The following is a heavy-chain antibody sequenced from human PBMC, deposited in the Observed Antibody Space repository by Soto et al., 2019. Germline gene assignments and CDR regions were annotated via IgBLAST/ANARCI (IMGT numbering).Heavy chain of an antibody. CDR1: GASSSDYN. V-gene: IGHV4-34*12. J-gene: IGHJ4*02. CDR2: VMYSGST. CDR3: ARSRILSGRYFDS. Sequence: QVQLQQWGAGLLKPSETLSLTCAVYGASSSDYNWSWIRESPGKGLEWIGEVMYSGSTNYNPSLKSRXTVSXNXPKNQFSLKVTSVTAADTAVYYCARSRILSGRYFDSWGQGSLVTVSS. D-gene: IGHD1-26*01.